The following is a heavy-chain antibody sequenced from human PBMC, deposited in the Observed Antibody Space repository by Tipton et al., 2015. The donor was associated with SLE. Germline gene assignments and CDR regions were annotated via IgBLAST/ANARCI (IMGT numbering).Heavy chain of an antibody. Sequence: TLSLTCTVSGGSISSYYWSWIRQPAGKGLEWIGRIYTSGSTNYNPALKSRVTMSVDTSKNQVSLKLSSVTAADTAVYYCARDAVYCGGDCPSVGWFDPWGQGTLVTVSS. CDR3: ARDAVYCGGDCPSVGWFDP. J-gene: IGHJ5*02. D-gene: IGHD2-21*01. CDR1: GGSISSYY. CDR2: IYTSGST. V-gene: IGHV4-4*07.